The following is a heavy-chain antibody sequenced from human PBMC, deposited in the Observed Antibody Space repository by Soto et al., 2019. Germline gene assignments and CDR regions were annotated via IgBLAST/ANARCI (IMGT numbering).Heavy chain of an antibody. CDR1: GGTFSSYA. CDR2: IIPIFGTA. D-gene: IGHD6-19*01. CDR3: ARDALPWLVPLHEYYFDY. J-gene: IGHJ4*02. V-gene: IGHV1-69*13. Sequence: SVKVSCKASGGTFSSYAISWVRQAPGQGLEWMGGIIPIFGTANYAQKFQGRVTITADESTSTAYMELSSLRSEDTAVYYCARDALPWLVPLHEYYFDYWGQGTLVTVS.